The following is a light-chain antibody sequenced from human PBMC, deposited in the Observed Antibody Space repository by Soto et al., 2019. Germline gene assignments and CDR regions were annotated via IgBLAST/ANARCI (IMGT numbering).Light chain of an antibody. CDR1: QSVSSSY. J-gene: IGKJ1*01. V-gene: IGKV3-20*01. Sequence: EIVLTQSPGTLSLSPGERATLSCRASQSVSSSYLAWYQQKPGQAPRLLIYGASSRATGIPDRFSGSGSGTEFTVTISSLQSEDFAVYYCQQYYDWPRTFGHGTKVDIK. CDR2: GAS. CDR3: QQYYDWPRT.